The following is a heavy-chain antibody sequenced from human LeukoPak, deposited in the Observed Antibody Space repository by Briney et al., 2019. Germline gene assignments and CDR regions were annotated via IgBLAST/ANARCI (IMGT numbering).Heavy chain of an antibody. D-gene: IGHD5-12*01. Sequence: PSETLSLTCAVYGGSFSGYYWSWIRQPPGKGLEWIGEINHSGSTNYNPSLKSRVTISVDTSKNQFSLKLSSVTAADTAVYYCAREQRGYSGYDPWFDPWGQGTLVTVSS. V-gene: IGHV4-34*01. J-gene: IGHJ5*02. CDR1: GGSFSGYY. CDR3: AREQRGYSGYDPWFDP. CDR2: INHSGST.